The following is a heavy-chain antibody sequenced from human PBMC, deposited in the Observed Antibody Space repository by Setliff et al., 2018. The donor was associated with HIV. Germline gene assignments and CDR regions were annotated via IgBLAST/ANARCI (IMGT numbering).Heavy chain of an antibody. CDR3: ARDRICSGGSCYVGWFDP. CDR1: GYSISSGYY. Sequence: PSETLSLTCTVSGYSISSGYYWGWIRQPPGKGLEWIGSIYTSGTTNYNPSLKSRVTISLDTSKNQFSLKLSSVTAADTAVYYCARDRICSGGSCYVGWFDPWGQGTLVTVSS. D-gene: IGHD2-15*01. V-gene: IGHV4-38-2*02. CDR2: IYTSGTT. J-gene: IGHJ5*02.